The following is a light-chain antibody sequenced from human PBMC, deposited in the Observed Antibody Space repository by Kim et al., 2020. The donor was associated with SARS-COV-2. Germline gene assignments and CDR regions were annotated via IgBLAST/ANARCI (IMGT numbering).Light chain of an antibody. CDR1: QDVSNW. Sequence: DIQLTQSPSSVSASLGDRVTITCRASQDVSNWLAWYQQKPGKAPKLLIYGANVLQSGVPSTFTGSGSGTDFTLTIDSLRPEDFATYYCQQANSFPYTFGQGTKVEI. CDR3: QQANSFPYT. V-gene: IGKV1-12*02. J-gene: IGKJ2*01. CDR2: GAN.